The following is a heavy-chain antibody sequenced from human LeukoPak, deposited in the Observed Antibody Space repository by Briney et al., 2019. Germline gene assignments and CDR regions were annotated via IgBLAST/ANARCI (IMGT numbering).Heavy chain of an antibody. J-gene: IGHJ4*02. D-gene: IGHD5-24*01. CDR2: ISGSGGST. V-gene: IGHV3-23*01. CDR3: ARKSRDGYNYRFDY. Sequence: GGSLRLSCAASGFTFSSYAMSWVRQAPGKGLEWVSAISGSGGSTYYADSVKGRFTISRDNSKNTLYLQMNSLRAEDTAVYYCARKSRDGYNYRFDYWGQGTLVTVSS. CDR1: GFTFSSYA.